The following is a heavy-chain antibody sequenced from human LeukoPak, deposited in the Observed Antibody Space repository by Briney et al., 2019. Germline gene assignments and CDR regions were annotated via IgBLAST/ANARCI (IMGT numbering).Heavy chain of an antibody. Sequence: GGSLRLSCAASGFTLSSYWMIWVRQAPGKGLEGVANIKQDGSEKYYVHSVKGRFTISRDNAKNSLYLQMNSLRAEDTAVYYCARGLYCSGGSCYSGHWFDPWGQGTLVTVSS. V-gene: IGHV3-7*04. CDR3: ARGLYCSGGSCYSGHWFDP. J-gene: IGHJ5*02. D-gene: IGHD2-15*01. CDR2: IKQDGSEK. CDR1: GFTLSSYW.